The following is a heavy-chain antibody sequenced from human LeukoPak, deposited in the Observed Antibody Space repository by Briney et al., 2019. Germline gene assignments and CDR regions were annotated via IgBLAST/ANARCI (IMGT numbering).Heavy chain of an antibody. V-gene: IGHV3-30*18. D-gene: IGHD5-12*01. J-gene: IGHJ4*02. CDR1: GVTFSSYS. CDR3: AKDFGSRGYTF. CDR2: ISHDGRDK. Sequence: GGSLRLSCAASGVTFSSYSMNWVRRAPGKGLEWVTIISHDGRDKFYADSVKGRFTISRDNSKTTLYLQMNSLRAEETAVYFCAKDFGSRGYTFWGQGTLVTVSS.